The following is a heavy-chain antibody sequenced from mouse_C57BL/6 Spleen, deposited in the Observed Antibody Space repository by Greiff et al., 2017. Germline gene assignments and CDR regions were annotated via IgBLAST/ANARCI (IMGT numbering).Heavy chain of an antibody. CDR1: GYTFTSYW. CDR2: INPSSGYT. CDR3: ASPDSSGYGFAY. D-gene: IGHD3-2*02. Sequence: QVQLKQPGAELAKPGASVKLSCKASGYTFTSYWMHWVKQRPGQGLEWIGYINPSSGYTKYNQKFKDKATMTADKSSSTAYMQMSSLTYEDSAVYYCASPDSSGYGFAYWGQGTLVTVSA. V-gene: IGHV1-7*01. J-gene: IGHJ3*01.